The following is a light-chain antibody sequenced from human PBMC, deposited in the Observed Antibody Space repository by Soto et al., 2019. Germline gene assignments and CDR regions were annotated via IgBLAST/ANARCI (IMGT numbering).Light chain of an antibody. J-gene: IGKJ1*01. CDR3: QQSDSTPPT. V-gene: IGKV1-39*01. Sequence: DIQMPQSPSSLPASVGDRITITCRASQSISTYLNWYQQKPGKPRKLLIYAASSLQSGVPSRFSGSGSGTDFPLTISSLQPEDCATYYCQQSDSTPPTFGQGTRVEIK. CDR1: QSISTY. CDR2: AAS.